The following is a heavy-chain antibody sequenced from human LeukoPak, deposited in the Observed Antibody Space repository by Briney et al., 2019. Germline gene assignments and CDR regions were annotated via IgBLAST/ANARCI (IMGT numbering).Heavy chain of an antibody. CDR3: ARGVYADYAADTFHI. D-gene: IGHD4-17*01. V-gene: IGHV4-34*01. Sequence: PSETLSLTCAVYGGSFSGYYWSWIRQPPGKGLEWIGEINDSGSTNYNPSLKSRVTISVDTSKNQFSLKLSSVTAADTAVYYCARGVYADYAADTFHIWEHRTTVTVS. CDR2: INDSGST. CDR1: GGSFSGYY. J-gene: IGHJ3*02.